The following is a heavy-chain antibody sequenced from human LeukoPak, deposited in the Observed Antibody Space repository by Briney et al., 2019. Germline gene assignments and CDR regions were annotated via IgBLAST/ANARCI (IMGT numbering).Heavy chain of an antibody. CDR3: ARTPMVRGQTRHYYYGMDV. CDR1: GYTFTSYD. V-gene: IGHV1-8*01. Sequence: GASVKVSCKASGYTFTSYDINWVRQATGQGLEWMGWMNPNSGNTGYAQKFQGRATMTRNTSISTAYMELSSLRSEDTAVYHCARTPMVRGQTRHYYYGMDVWGQGTTVTVSS. J-gene: IGHJ6*02. D-gene: IGHD3-10*01. CDR2: MNPNSGNT.